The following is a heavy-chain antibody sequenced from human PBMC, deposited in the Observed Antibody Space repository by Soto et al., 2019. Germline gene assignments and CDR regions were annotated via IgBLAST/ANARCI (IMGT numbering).Heavy chain of an antibody. CDR1: GGSISSYY. Sequence: QVQLQESGPGLVKPSETLSLTCTVSGGSISSYYWSWIRQPTGKGLAWIGYIYFSGSTNYKPSLKSRLTLSEDTSKNRFSLKLSAVTAADTAVYYCARHHRYCSGGSCYAFAFWGQGTMVTVSS. V-gene: IGHV4-59*08. D-gene: IGHD2-15*01. J-gene: IGHJ3*01. CDR3: ARHHRYCSGGSCYAFAF. CDR2: IYFSGST.